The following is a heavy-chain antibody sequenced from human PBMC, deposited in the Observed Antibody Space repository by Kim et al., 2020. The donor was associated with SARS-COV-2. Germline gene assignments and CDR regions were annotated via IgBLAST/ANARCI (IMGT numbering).Heavy chain of an antibody. D-gene: IGHD3-22*01. CDR3: ARVGRWYYDSSGSFDY. Sequence: SETLSLTCTVSGGSISSYYWSWIRQPPGKGLEWIGYIYYSGSTNYNPSLKSRVTISVDTSKNQFSLKLSSVTAADTAVYYCARVGRWYYDSSGSFDYWGQGTLVTVSS. CDR1: GGSISSYY. V-gene: IGHV4-59*13. J-gene: IGHJ4*02. CDR2: IYYSGST.